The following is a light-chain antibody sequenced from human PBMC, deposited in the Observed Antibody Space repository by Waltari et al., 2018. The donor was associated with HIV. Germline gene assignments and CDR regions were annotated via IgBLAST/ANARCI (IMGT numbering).Light chain of an antibody. CDR2: RNN. J-gene: IGLJ3*02. CDR1: NSNIGSNY. CDR3: AVWDDSLTNWL. Sequence: QSVLTQPPSVSGTPGQRVTISCSGGNSNIGSNYVYWYQQLPGTAPKLLIYRNNQWPSGVPDRFSGSKSGTSASLAISGLRSEDEADYYCAVWDDSLTNWLFGGGTKLTVL. V-gene: IGLV1-47*01.